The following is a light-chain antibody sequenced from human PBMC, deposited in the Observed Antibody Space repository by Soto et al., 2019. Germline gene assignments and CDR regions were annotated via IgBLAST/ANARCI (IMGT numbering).Light chain of an antibody. CDR1: QSVSSNY. CDR3: QQHGSSPWT. Sequence: EIVLTQSPGTLSLSPGERATLSCRASQSVSSNYLAWYQQKPGQAPRLLIYGASSRATGSPDRVSGSGSGTDFTLTISSLEPEDFAVYYCQQHGSSPWTFGQGTKVEIK. V-gene: IGKV3-20*01. CDR2: GAS. J-gene: IGKJ1*01.